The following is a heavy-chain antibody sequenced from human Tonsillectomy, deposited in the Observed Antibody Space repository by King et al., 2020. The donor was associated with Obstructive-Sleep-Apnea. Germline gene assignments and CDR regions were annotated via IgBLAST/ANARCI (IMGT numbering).Heavy chain of an antibody. Sequence: VQLVQSGAEVKKPGASVKVSCKASGYTFSSYGISWVRQAPGQGLEWRGWISAYNTNTNHAQKFQGRVTMTTNTSTSTAYMELRSLRSDDTAVYYCARDPTDSSSGYYFDYWGQGTLVTVSS. CDR1: GYTFSSYG. CDR3: ARDPTDSSSGYYFDY. J-gene: IGHJ4*02. CDR2: ISAYNTNT. D-gene: IGHD6-13*01. V-gene: IGHV1-18*01.